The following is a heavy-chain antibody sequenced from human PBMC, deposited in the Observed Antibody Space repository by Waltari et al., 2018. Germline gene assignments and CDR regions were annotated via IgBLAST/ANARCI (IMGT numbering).Heavy chain of an antibody. CDR2: ISSSSSYI. CDR3: ARDVGSTSYMDQDNWFDP. J-gene: IGHJ5*02. CDR1: GFTFSSYS. D-gene: IGHD2-2*01. Sequence: EVQLVESGGGLVKPGGSLRLSCAASGFTFSSYSMNWVRQAPGQGLEWVSSISSSSSYIYYADSVKGRFTISRDNAKNSLYLQMNSLRAEDTAVYYCARDVGSTSYMDQDNWFDPWGQGTLVTVSS. V-gene: IGHV3-21*01.